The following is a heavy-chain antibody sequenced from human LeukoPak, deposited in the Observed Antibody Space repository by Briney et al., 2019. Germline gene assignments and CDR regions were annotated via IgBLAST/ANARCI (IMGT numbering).Heavy chain of an antibody. J-gene: IGHJ4*02. V-gene: IGHV5-51*01. CDR3: TKAPTSSLSFFDF. Sequence: GESLKISCKGSGYSFTTYWIGWVRQLPGKGLEWMGIIYPGDSDTRYSPSFQGQVTISADKSISTAYMQWSTLKASDTATCYCTKAPTSSLSFFDFWGQGTLVTVSS. CDR1: GYSFTTYW. D-gene: IGHD5-24*01. CDR2: IYPGDSDT.